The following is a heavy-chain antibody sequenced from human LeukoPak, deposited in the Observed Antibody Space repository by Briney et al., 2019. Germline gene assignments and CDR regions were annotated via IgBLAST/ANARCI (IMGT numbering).Heavy chain of an antibody. Sequence: SETLSLTCAVYGGSFSGYYWSWIRQPPGKGLEWIGEINHSGSTNYNPSLKSRVTISVDTSKNQFSLKLSSVTAEDTAVYYCAREGGADFPYFDYWGQGTLVTVSS. CDR1: GGSFSGYY. D-gene: IGHD3-16*01. CDR3: AREGGADFPYFDY. J-gene: IGHJ4*02. CDR2: INHSGST. V-gene: IGHV4-34*01.